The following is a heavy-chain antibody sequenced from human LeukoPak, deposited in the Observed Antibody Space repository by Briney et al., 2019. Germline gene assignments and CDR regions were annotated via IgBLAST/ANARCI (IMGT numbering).Heavy chain of an antibody. Sequence: GGSLRLSCAASGFTFSSIWMNWVRQGPGKGLEWVANIKQDGSEKYYVDSVKGRFTISRDSAKNSLYLQMKTLRAEDTAVYYCASSEWNYVGHLVYWGQGILVTVSS. CDR3: ASSEWNYVGHLVY. V-gene: IGHV3-7*01. CDR1: GFTFSSIW. D-gene: IGHD3-16*01. J-gene: IGHJ4*02. CDR2: IKQDGSEK.